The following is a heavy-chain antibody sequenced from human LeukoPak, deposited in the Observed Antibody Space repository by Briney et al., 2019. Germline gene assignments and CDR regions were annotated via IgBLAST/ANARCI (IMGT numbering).Heavy chain of an antibody. Sequence: GGSLRLSCAASGFTFSGYAMHWVRQAPGKGLEWVAVISYDGSNKYYADSVKGRFTISRDNSKNTLYLQMNSLRAEDTAVYYCAKGGCSASCYSTYWAQGTLVTVSS. J-gene: IGHJ4*02. CDR1: GFTFSGYA. D-gene: IGHD2-2*02. V-gene: IGHV3-30-3*01. CDR3: AKGGCSASCYSTY. CDR2: ISYDGSNK.